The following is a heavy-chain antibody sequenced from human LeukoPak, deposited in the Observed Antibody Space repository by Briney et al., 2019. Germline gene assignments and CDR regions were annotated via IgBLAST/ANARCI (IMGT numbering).Heavy chain of an antibody. CDR1: GFTFSSYG. V-gene: IGHV3-33*01. CDR2: IWYDGSNK. Sequence: AGGSLRLSCAASGFTFSSYGMHWVRQAPGKGLEWVAVIWYDGSNKYYADSVKGRFTISRDNSKNTLYLQMNSLRAEDTAVYYCARVDYYGSGSYSDFDYWGQGTLVTVSS. J-gene: IGHJ4*02. D-gene: IGHD3-10*01. CDR3: ARVDYYGSGSYSDFDY.